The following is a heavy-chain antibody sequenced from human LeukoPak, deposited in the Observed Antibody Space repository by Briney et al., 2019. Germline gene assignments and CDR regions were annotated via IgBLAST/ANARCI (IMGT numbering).Heavy chain of an antibody. V-gene: IGHV3-74*01. CDR1: GFTFSSYW. Sequence: PGGSLRLSCAASGFTFSSYWMHWVRQAPGKGLVWVARSNTDGSSANYADSVQGRFTISRDNAKNTVYLQMHSLGAEDTAVYYCVSGSCSSTTCYRGAYWGQGTLVTVSS. J-gene: IGHJ4*02. CDR2: SNTDGSSA. D-gene: IGHD2-2*03. CDR3: VSGSCSSTTCYRGAY.